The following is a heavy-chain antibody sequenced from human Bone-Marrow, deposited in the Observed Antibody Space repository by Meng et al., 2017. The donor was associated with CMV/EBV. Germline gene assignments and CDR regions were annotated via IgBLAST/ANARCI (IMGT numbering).Heavy chain of an antibody. CDR2: MDPSGGGT. CDR1: GYTFATYY. Sequence: SGYTFATYYMHWVRQAPGQGLEWMGIMDPSGGGTTYAQKFQGRVTMSSDTSTSTFYMQLRSLTSEDTAVYYCARAEAGHNIILVPVDYWGQGSLVTVSS. CDR3: ARAEAGHNIILVPVDY. J-gene: IGHJ4*02. V-gene: IGHV1-46*01. D-gene: IGHD3-22*01.